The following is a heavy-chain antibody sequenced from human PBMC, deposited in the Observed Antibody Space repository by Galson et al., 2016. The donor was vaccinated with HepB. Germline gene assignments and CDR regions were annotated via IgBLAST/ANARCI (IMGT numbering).Heavy chain of an antibody. V-gene: IGHV3-30*14. CDR1: GFTFSSCA. D-gene: IGHD2-15*01. J-gene: IGHJ4*02. CDR2: IWFDGSNT. Sequence: SLRLSCAASGFTFSSCAMTWVRQAPGKGLEWVAVIWFDGSNTFYADSVRGRFTISRDNAKNTLDLQMNSLRPEDTALYYCARDSFYCITTSCLPYYFDNWGRGTRVTVSS. CDR3: ARDSFYCITTSCLPYYFDN.